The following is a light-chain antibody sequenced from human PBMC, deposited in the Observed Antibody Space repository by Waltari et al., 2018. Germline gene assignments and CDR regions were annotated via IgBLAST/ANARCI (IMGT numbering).Light chain of an antibody. V-gene: IGLV1-44*01. J-gene: IGLJ2*01. Sequence: QSALTQPPSVSGTPGQTVTISCSGTRSNIGATTVNWYQRVPGTAPTLLIFSDNQRSSGIPDRFSGSKSGTSASLAISGLQSDDEADYFCATWDANVNAQVVFGGGTTVTV. CDR1: RSNIGATT. CDR2: SDN. CDR3: ATWDANVNAQVV.